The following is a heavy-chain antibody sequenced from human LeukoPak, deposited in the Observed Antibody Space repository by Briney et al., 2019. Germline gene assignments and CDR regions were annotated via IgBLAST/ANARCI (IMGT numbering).Heavy chain of an antibody. D-gene: IGHD6-19*01. V-gene: IGHV4-39*07. Sequence: PSETLSLTCTVSGGSISSSSYYWGWIRQPPGKGLEWIGSIYYSGSTYYNPSLKSRVTISVDTSKNQFSLKLSSVTAADTAVYYCARAHYSSGWQFDYWGQGTLVTVSS. CDR1: GGSISSSSYY. CDR3: ARAHYSSGWQFDY. CDR2: IYYSGST. J-gene: IGHJ4*02.